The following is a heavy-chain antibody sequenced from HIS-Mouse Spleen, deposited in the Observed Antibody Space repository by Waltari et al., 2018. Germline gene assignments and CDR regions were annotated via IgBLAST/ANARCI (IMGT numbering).Heavy chain of an antibody. D-gene: IGHD1-26*01. CDR3: ARMGPASGSYGDY. CDR1: GGSFSGYY. CDR2: INNSGST. Sequence: QVQLQQWGAGLLKPSETLSLTCAVYGGSFSGYYWSWIRQPPGKGLEWIGEINNSGSTNYNPSLKSRVNISVDPSKNQFSLKLSSVTAADTAVYYCARMGPASGSYGDYWGQGTLVTVSS. V-gene: IGHV4-34*01. J-gene: IGHJ4*02.